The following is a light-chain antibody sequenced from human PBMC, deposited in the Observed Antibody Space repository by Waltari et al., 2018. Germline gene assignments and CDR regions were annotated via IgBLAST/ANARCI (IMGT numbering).Light chain of an antibody. J-gene: IGLJ1*01. V-gene: IGLV2-14*02. CDR2: DVI. CDR3: SSYTSTRVFYG. Sequence: QSALTQPASVSGSPGQSITISCTGSNSDVGSFNLVSWYQQHPGNAPKLIIYDVIHRPAGVANRFSGSKSANTASLTSSGLQAEDEADYYCSSYTSTRVFYGFGTGTTVIVL. CDR1: NSDVGSFNL.